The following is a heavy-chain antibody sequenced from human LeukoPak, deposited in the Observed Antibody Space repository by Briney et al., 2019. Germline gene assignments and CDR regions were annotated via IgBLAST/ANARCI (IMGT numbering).Heavy chain of an antibody. D-gene: IGHD3-10*01. Sequence: GGSLRLSCAASDFSFITYAMSWVRQAPGKGLEWVSTISGGGDTTYYADSVKGRFTISRDNSKNTLYLQMNSLRVDDTAVYYCARDSSMLRGPLVIYYFDFWGQGTLVTVSS. CDR2: ISGGGDTT. CDR1: DFSFITYA. CDR3: ARDSSMLRGPLVIYYFDF. J-gene: IGHJ4*02. V-gene: IGHV3-23*01.